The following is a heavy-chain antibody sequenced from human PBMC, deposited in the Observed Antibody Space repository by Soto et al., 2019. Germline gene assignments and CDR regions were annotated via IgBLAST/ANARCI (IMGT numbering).Heavy chain of an antibody. J-gene: IGHJ4*02. CDR2: IYYSGST. CDR3: ARDNNRGGAKLYYFDY. Sequence: QVQLQESGPGLVKPSQTLSLTCTVSGGSISSGGYYWSWIRQHPGKGLEWIGYIYYSGSTYYNPSLKSRVTISVDTSKNQFSLKLSSVTAADTAVYYCARDNNRGGAKLYYFDYWGQGTLVTVSS. CDR1: GGSISSGGYY. V-gene: IGHV4-31*03. D-gene: IGHD3-16*01.